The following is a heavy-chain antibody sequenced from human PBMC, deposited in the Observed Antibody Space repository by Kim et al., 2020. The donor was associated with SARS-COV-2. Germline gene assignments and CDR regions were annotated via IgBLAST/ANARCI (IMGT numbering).Heavy chain of an antibody. V-gene: IGHV5-10-1*01. CDR3: ARFVLWFGELGFRAFDI. D-gene: IGHD3-10*01. Sequence: GESLKISCKGSGYSFTSYWISWVRQMPGKGLEWMGRIDPSDSYTNYSPSFQGHVTISADKSISTAYLQWSSLKASDTAMYYCARFVLWFGELGFRAFDIWGQGTMVTVSS. J-gene: IGHJ3*02. CDR1: GYSFTSYW. CDR2: IDPSDSYT.